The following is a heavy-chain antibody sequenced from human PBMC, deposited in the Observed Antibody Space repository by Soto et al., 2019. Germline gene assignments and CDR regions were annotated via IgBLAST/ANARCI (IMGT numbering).Heavy chain of an antibody. CDR3: ASEEGLIDISTFDY. CDR2: ISDDGSHT. CDR1: GITFSNSA. D-gene: IGHD3-9*01. J-gene: IGHJ4*02. V-gene: IGHV3-30-3*01. Sequence: QVQLVESGGGVVQPGRSLRLSCVASGITFSNSAMHWVRQAPGKGLDWVTFISDDGSHTYYADSVKGRFTVSRDNSKNTLYLQTNSLRTEDTAVYYCASEEGLIDISTFDYWGQGTLVTVSS.